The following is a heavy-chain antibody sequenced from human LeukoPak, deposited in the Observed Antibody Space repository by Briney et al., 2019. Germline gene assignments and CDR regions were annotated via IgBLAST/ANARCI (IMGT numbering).Heavy chain of an antibody. Sequence: GGSLRLSCAASGFTFTSYWMSWVRQAPGKGLEWVANIKQDGSEKYYVDSVKGRFTISRDNAKNSLYLQMNSLRAADTAMYYRARDYDFWSGSATNYFNSWGQGALVTVSS. J-gene: IGHJ4*02. CDR2: IKQDGSEK. CDR1: GFTFTSYW. CDR3: ARDYDFWSGSATNYFNS. D-gene: IGHD3-3*01. V-gene: IGHV3-7*01.